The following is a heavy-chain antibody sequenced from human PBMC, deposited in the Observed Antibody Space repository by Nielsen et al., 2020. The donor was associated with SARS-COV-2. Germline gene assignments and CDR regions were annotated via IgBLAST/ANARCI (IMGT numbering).Heavy chain of an antibody. V-gene: IGHV3-20*01. Sequence: GESLKISCAASGFTFDDYAMHWVRQAPGKGLEWVSGINWNGGSTGYADSVKGRFTISRDNAKNSLYLQMNSLRAEDTALYHCARVNVPYYYYYMDVWGKGTTVTVSS. CDR1: GFTFDDYA. CDR2: INWNGGST. J-gene: IGHJ6*03. CDR3: ARVNVPYYYYYMDV.